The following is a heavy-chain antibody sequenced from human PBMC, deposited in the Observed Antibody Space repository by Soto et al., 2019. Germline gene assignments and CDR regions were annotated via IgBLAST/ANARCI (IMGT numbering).Heavy chain of an antibody. J-gene: IGHJ6*02. Sequence: ASVKVSCKASGYTFTSYYMHWVRQAPGQGLEWMGIINPSGGSTSYAQKFQGRVTMTRDTSTSTVYMGLSSLRSEDTAVYYCARDRWYSSSWYTIYYYYGMDVWGQGTTVTVSS. CDR2: INPSGGST. CDR3: ARDRWYSSSWYTIYYYYGMDV. V-gene: IGHV1-46*01. CDR1: GYTFTSYY. D-gene: IGHD6-13*01.